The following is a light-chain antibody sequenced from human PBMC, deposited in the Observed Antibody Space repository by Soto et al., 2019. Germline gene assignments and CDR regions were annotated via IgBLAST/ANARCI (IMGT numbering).Light chain of an antibody. V-gene: IGKV1-39*01. J-gene: IGKJ1*01. CDR2: AAS. CDR1: QTVATF. CDR3: QQYNSYGT. Sequence: DIQMTQSPASLSASIGDRVSISCRASQTVATFLNWYQQKPGKVPQLLIYAASTLQSGVPSRFSGSGSGTEFTLTISSLQPDDFATYYCQQYNSYGTFGQGTKVDIK.